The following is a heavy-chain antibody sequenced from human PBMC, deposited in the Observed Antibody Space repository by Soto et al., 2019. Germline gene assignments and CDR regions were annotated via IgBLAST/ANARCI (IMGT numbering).Heavy chain of an antibody. CDR3: SWRGPFSVVTSYFYH. CDR2: IHPSGGGT. Sequence: QVQLVQSGAEVRKPGASVKVSCRPSGYTFNTYYLHWLRQAPGQALEWMGVIHPSGGGTTYAQKFLGRGPVTQDTSQTHVFLGLSHLGSDRPAVYFCSWRGPFSVVTSYFYHWGQGTLVTVSS. D-gene: IGHD1-1*01. J-gene: IGHJ4*02. V-gene: IGHV1-46*02. CDR1: GYTFNTYY.